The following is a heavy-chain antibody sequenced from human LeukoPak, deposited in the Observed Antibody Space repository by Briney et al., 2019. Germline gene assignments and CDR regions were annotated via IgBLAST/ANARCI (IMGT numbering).Heavy chain of an antibody. CDR2: INHSGST. CDR1: GGSFSGYY. V-gene: IGHV4-34*01. D-gene: IGHD3-3*01. J-gene: IGHJ5*02. CDR3: ARDRRYYDFWSGPPGWFDP. Sequence: SETLSLTCAVYGGSFSGYYWSWIRQPPGKGLEWIGEINHSGSTNYNPSLKSRVTISVVTSKNQFSLKLSSVTAADTAVYYCARDRRYYDFWSGPPGWFDPWGQGTLVTVSS.